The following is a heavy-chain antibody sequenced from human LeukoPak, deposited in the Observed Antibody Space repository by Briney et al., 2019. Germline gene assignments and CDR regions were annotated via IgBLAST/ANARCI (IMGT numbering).Heavy chain of an antibody. CDR3: ARGQEWLVTLPVS. CDR2: IRYDGSKK. Sequence: PGGSLRLSCAASGFTSSSYGMHWVRQAPGKGLEWVAFIRYDGSKKYYADSVKGRFTISRDNAKKTLYLQMISLRAEDTAIYYCARGQEWLVTLPVSWGQGTLVTVSS. CDR1: GFTSSSYG. V-gene: IGHV3-30*02. D-gene: IGHD6-19*01. J-gene: IGHJ4*02.